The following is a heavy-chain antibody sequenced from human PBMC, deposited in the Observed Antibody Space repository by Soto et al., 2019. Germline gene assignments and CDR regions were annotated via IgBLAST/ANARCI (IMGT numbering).Heavy chain of an antibody. CDR2: IYTSGST. D-gene: IGHD2-8*02. CDR3: ARAVLDYYYYFGMDV. J-gene: IGHJ6*01. CDR1: GGSISSYY. Sequence: ASETLSLTSTVSGGSISSYYWSWIRQTAGKGLEWIGRIYTSGSTNYNPSLTSRVTMSVDTSKNQFSLKLSSVTAADTAVYYCARAVLDYYYYFGMDVWGQGTTATVSS. V-gene: IGHV4-4*07.